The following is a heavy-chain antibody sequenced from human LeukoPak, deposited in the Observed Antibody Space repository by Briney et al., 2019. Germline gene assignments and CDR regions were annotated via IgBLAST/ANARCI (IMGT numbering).Heavy chain of an antibody. D-gene: IGHD6-6*01. CDR1: GFTFSVAA. V-gene: IGHV3-23*01. Sequence: GGSLRLSCAASGFTFSVAAMTWVRQAPGKGLEWVSLIGASGESTYYADSVKGRFTISRDNSKNTLYLQMNSLRAEDTAVYYCAKEQSSSGFFDYWGQGTLVTVSS. CDR2: IGASGEST. J-gene: IGHJ4*02. CDR3: AKEQSSSGFFDY.